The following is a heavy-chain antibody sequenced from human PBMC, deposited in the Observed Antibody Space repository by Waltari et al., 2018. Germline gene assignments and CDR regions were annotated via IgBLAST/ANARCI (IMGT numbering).Heavy chain of an antibody. J-gene: IGHJ6*02. CDR2: INHSGST. Sequence: QVQLQESGPGLVKPSQTLSLTCTVSGGSISSGSYYWSWIRQPPGKGLEWIGEINHSGSTNYNPSLKSRVTISVDTSKNQFSLKLSSVTAADTAVYYCARRGGYCSSTSCYAGRYYGMDVWGQGTTVTVSS. CDR3: ARRGGYCSSTSCYAGRYYGMDV. D-gene: IGHD2-2*01. V-gene: IGHV4-39*07. CDR1: GGSISSGSYY.